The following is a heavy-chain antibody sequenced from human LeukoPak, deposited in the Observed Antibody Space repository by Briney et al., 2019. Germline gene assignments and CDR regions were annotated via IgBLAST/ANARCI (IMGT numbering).Heavy chain of an antibody. Sequence: GGSLRLSCAASGFTFSSYGMHWVRQAPGKGLEWVAVISYDGSNKYYADSVKGRFTISRDNSKNTLYLQMNSLRAEDTAVYYCARVRLGGRGWYERDFDYWGQGTLVTVSS. D-gene: IGHD6-19*01. CDR1: GFTFSSYG. CDR3: ARVRLGGRGWYERDFDY. V-gene: IGHV3-30*03. CDR2: ISYDGSNK. J-gene: IGHJ4*02.